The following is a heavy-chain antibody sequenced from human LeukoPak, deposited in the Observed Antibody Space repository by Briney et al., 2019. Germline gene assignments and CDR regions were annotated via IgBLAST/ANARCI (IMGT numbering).Heavy chain of an antibody. V-gene: IGHV5-51*01. Sequence: GESLKISCKGSGYSFTSYWIGWERQMPGKGLEWMGIIYPGDSDTRYSPSFQGQVTISADKSISTAYLQWSSLKASDTAMYYCARQGLYCSSTSCYDSYAFDIWGQGTMVTVSS. CDR1: GYSFTSYW. D-gene: IGHD2-2*01. J-gene: IGHJ3*02. CDR2: IYPGDSDT. CDR3: ARQGLYCSSTSCYDSYAFDI.